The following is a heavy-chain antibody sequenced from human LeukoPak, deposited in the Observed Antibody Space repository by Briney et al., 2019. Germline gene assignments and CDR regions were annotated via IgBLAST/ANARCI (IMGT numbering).Heavy chain of an antibody. V-gene: IGHV4-59*01. CDR2: IYYSGST. CDR1: GGSISSYY. Sequence: PSETLSLTCTVSGGSISSYYWSWIRQPPGKGLEWIGYIYYSGSTNYNPSLKSRVTISLDTSKNQFSLKLSSVTAADTAVYYCARDVAAAGDFDYWGQGTLVTVSS. J-gene: IGHJ4*02. CDR3: ARDVAAAGDFDY. D-gene: IGHD6-13*01.